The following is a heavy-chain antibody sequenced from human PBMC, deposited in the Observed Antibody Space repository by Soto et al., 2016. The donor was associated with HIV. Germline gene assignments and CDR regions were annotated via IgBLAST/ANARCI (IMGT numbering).Heavy chain of an antibody. D-gene: IGHD3-10*01. CDR1: GFTFDDYG. CDR2: INWNGGST. V-gene: IGHV3-20*04. Sequence: EVQLVESGGGVVRPGGSLRLSCAASGFTFDDYGMSWVRQAPGKGLKWVSGINWNGGSTSYADSVKGRSTISRDNAKNSLYLQMNSLRAEDTALYYCARDRGYYYGSGSSKAVYYYGMDVWGQGTTVTVSS. J-gene: IGHJ6*02. CDR3: ARDRGYYYGSGSSKAVYYYGMDV.